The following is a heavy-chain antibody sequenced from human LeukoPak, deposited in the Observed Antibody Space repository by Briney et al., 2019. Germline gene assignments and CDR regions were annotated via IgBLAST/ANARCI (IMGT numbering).Heavy chain of an antibody. Sequence: SETLSLTCTVSGSSFTDYYMSWIRQSPGKGLEWISYIHHSGNSDYNPSLRSRVTTSLDTSKNQFSLNLISVTAADTAVYYCTRGHWGLQSWSQGTLVTVSS. CDR1: GSSFTDYY. D-gene: IGHD7-27*01. J-gene: IGHJ5*02. V-gene: IGHV4-59*01. CDR2: IHHSGNS. CDR3: TRGHWGLQS.